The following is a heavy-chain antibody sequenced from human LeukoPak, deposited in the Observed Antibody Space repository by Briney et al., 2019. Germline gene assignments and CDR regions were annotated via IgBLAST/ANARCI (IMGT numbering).Heavy chain of an antibody. CDR1: GYTFTDYY. CDR3: APGGTGTTTTFFDY. CDR2: INPITGGT. Sequence: ASVTVSCKASGYTFTDYYMHWVRQAPGQGLEWMGWINPITGGTDSAQKFQGRVTMTRDTSITTAYMDLSRLTSDDTAVYYCAPGGTGTTTTFFDYWGQGTLVTVSS. V-gene: IGHV1-2*02. D-gene: IGHD1-1*01. J-gene: IGHJ4*02.